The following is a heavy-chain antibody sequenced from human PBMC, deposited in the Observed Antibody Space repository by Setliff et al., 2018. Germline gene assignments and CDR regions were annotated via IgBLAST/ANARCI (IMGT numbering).Heavy chain of an antibody. D-gene: IGHD3-16*01. CDR3: ASPDYQYYYYYGMDV. CDR1: GGTFSIES. Sequence: SVKVSCKSSGGTFSIESFSWVRQAPGQGLEWMGGIIPILGIANYAQKFQGRVTITTDESTSTAYMELSSLRSEDTAVYYCASPDYQYYYYYGMDVWGQGTTVTVSS. CDR2: IIPILGIA. J-gene: IGHJ6*02. V-gene: IGHV1-69*10.